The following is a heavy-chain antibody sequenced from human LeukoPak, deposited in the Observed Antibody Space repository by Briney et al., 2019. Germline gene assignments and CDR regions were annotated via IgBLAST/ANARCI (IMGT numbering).Heavy chain of an antibody. CDR1: GFTVSSNH. J-gene: IGHJ5*02. Sequence: PGGSLRLSCAASGFTVSSNHMSWVRQAPGKGLEWVSVIYSGGSTYYADSVKGRFTISRDNSKNTLYLQMNSLRAEDTAVYYCAREGIDYYDRSGYLSWGQGTLVTVSS. CDR2: IYSGGST. V-gene: IGHV3-53*01. CDR3: AREGIDYYDRSGYLS. D-gene: IGHD3-22*01.